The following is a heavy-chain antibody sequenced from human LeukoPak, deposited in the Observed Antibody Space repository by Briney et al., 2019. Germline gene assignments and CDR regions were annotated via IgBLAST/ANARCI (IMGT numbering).Heavy chain of an antibody. Sequence: SVKVSCKASGGTFSSYAISWVRQAPGQRLEWMGRIIPILGIANYAQKFQGRVTITADKSTSTAYMELSSLRSEDTAVYYCARVGYSSSWFRYFDYWGQGTLVTVSS. CDR1: GGTFSSYA. CDR3: ARVGYSSSWFRYFDY. J-gene: IGHJ4*02. V-gene: IGHV1-69*04. D-gene: IGHD6-13*01. CDR2: IIPILGIA.